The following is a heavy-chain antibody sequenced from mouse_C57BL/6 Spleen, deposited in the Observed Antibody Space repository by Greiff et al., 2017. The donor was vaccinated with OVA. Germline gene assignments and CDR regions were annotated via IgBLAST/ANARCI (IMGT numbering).Heavy chain of an antibody. V-gene: IGHV3-6*01. J-gene: IGHJ1*03. D-gene: IGHD4-1*01. CDR2: ISYDGSN. CDR1: GYSITSGYY. Sequence: EVQLQESGPGLVKPSQSLSLTCSVTGYSITSGYYWNWILQFPGNKLEWMGYISYDGSNNYNPSLKNRISITRDTSKNQFFLKLNSVTTEDTATYYCASGLGGYFDVWGTGTTVTVSS. CDR3: ASGLGGYFDV.